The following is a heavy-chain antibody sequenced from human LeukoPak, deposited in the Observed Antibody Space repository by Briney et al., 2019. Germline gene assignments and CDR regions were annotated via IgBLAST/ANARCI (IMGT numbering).Heavy chain of an antibody. D-gene: IGHD1-1*01. CDR1: GFTFSSYA. CDR3: AKKEYWNFGY. V-gene: IGHV3-30-3*02. Sequence: GGSLRLSCAASGFTFSSYAMHWVRQAPGKGLEWVAVISYDGSNKYYADSVKGRFTISRDNSKNTLYLQMNSLRAEDTAVYYCAKKEYWNFGYWGQGTLVTVSS. J-gene: IGHJ4*02. CDR2: ISYDGSNK.